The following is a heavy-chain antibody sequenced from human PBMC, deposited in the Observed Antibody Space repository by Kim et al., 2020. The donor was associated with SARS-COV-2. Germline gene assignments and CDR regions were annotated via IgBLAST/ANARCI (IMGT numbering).Heavy chain of an antibody. D-gene: IGHD6-19*01. CDR3: ARYSSGWSRYFDY. CDR2: IYTSGST. CDR1: GGSISSGSYY. V-gene: IGHV4-61*02. J-gene: IGHJ4*02. Sequence: SETLSLSCTVSGGSISSGSYYWSWIRQPAGKGLEWIGRIYTSGSTNYNPSLKSRVTISVDTSKNQFSLKLSSVTAADTAVYYCARYSSGWSRYFDYWGQGTLVTVSS.